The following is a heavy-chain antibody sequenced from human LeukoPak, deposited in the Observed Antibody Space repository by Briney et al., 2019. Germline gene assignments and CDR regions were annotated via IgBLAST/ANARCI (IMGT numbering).Heavy chain of an antibody. CDR2: IYSGGST. CDR1: GFTFSSNY. CDR3: ARALVGATGY. J-gene: IGHJ4*02. D-gene: IGHD1-26*01. Sequence: PGGSLRLSCAASGFTFSSNYMSWVRQAPGKGLEWVSDIYSGGSTYYADPVKGRFTHCRDNSKATLYLQMNCLRAGDTAVYYCARALVGATGYWGEGALVTVSS. V-gene: IGHV3-53*01.